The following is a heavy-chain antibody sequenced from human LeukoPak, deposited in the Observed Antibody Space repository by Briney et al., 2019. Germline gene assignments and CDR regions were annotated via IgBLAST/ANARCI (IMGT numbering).Heavy chain of an antibody. CDR2: IYPGDSDT. CDR3: ARRLRHCTTTSCSDNWFDP. CDR1: GYSFTSYW. J-gene: IGHJ5*02. V-gene: IGHV5-51*01. Sequence: GESLQISCKGSGYSFTSYWIGWARQLPGKGLEWVGIIYPGDSDTRYSPSFQGQVTMSVDKSISTAYLQWSSLKASDTAMYYCARRLRHCTTTSCSDNWFDPWGQGTLVTVSS. D-gene: IGHD2-2*01.